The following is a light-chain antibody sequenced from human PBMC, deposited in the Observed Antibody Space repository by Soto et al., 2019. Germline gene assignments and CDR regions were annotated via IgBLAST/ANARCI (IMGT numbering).Light chain of an antibody. CDR2: AAS. CDR1: QTVTSY. J-gene: IGKJ1*01. CDR3: QQSYRFPKT. V-gene: IGKV1-39*01. Sequence: DVQMTQSPSSLSASVGDSLTLTCRASQTVTSYLNWYQQKPGKAPKLLIYAASTLQSGVPSRFSGSGSGTEFTLTIISLKPEEFATYYCQQSYRFPKTLGRGTKVDIK.